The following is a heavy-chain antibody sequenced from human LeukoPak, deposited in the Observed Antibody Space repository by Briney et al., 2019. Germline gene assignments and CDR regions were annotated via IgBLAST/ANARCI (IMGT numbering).Heavy chain of an antibody. CDR3: ARDTPYCSSTSCYPGAGNWFDP. Sequence: ASVKVSCKASGYTFTSHGISWVRQAPGQGLEWMGWLSAYNGNTNYAQKLQGRVTMTTDTSTSTAYMELRSLRSDDTAVYYCARDTPYCSSTSCYPGAGNWFDPWGQGTLMTVSS. V-gene: IGHV1-18*01. D-gene: IGHD2-2*01. CDR2: LSAYNGNT. J-gene: IGHJ5*02. CDR1: GYTFTSHG.